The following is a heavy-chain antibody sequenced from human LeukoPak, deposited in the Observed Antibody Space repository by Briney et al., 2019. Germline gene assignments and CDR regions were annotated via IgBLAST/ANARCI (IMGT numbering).Heavy chain of an antibody. Sequence: GGSLRLSCAASGFTFDDYAMHWVRQAPGKGLEWVSLIGGDGGSTYYADSVKGRFTISRDNSKNSLFLQMNSLRAEDTAVYYCAKASDNWNYEDWFDPWGQGTLVTVSS. J-gene: IGHJ5*02. CDR1: GFTFDDYA. CDR3: AKASDNWNYEDWFDP. V-gene: IGHV3-43*02. D-gene: IGHD1-7*01. CDR2: IGGDGGST.